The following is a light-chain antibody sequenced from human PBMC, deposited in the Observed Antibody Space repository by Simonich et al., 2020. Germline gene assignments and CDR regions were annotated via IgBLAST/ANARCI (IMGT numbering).Light chain of an antibody. CDR3: QQYGSSPRM. CDR2: DAS. CDR1: QSVSSSY. Sequence: EIVLTQSPGTLSLSPGERATLSCRASQSVSSSYLAWYQQKPGLAPRLLIYDASSRAPGIPDRFSGSGSGTDFTLTISRLEPEDFAVYYCQQYGSSPRMFGQGTKVEIK. V-gene: IGKV3D-20*01. J-gene: IGKJ1*01.